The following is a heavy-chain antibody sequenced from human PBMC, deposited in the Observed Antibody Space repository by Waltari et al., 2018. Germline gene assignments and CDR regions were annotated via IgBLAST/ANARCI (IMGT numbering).Heavy chain of an antibody. D-gene: IGHD2-15*01. V-gene: IGHV7-4-1*02. Sequence: QVQLVQSGSELKKPGASVKVSCKASGYTFTSYAMNWVRQAPGQGLAWMGWINTNTGNPTYAQGFTGRFVFSLDTSVSTAYLQISSLKAEDTAVYYCARDGYCSGGSCSRGSQNAFDIWGQGTMVTVSS. CDR1: GYTFTSYA. J-gene: IGHJ3*02. CDR3: ARDGYCSGGSCSRGSQNAFDI. CDR2: INTNTGNP.